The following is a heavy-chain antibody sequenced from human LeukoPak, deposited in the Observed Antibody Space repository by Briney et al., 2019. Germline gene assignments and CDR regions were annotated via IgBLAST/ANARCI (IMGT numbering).Heavy chain of an antibody. J-gene: IGHJ6*02. CDR3: ANIDGYSYGSSYYYYGMDV. CDR1: GLTVSGNY. D-gene: IGHD5-18*01. V-gene: IGHV3-66*01. CDR2: IYSGGST. Sequence: PGGSLRLSCAASGLTVSGNYMSWVRQAPGKGLEWVSVIYSGGSTYYADSVMGRFTISRDNSKNTLYLQMNSLRAEDTAVYYCANIDGYSYGSSYYYYGMDVWGQGTTVTVSS.